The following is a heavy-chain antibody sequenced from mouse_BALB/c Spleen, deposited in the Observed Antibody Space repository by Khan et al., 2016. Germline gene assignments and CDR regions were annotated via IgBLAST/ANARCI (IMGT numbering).Heavy chain of an antibody. CDR3: ARNPYGSTYFDY. CDR1: GFSLTSYG. J-gene: IGHJ2*01. D-gene: IGHD1-1*01. CDR2: IWSGGST. V-gene: IGHV2-2*02. Sequence: QVQLKQSGPGLVQPSQSLSITCTVSGFSLTSYGVHWVRQSPGKGLEWLGVIWSGGSTDYNAAFISSLSISKDNSKSQVFFIMNSLQANDTAIYDCARNPYGSTYFDYWGQGTTLTVSS.